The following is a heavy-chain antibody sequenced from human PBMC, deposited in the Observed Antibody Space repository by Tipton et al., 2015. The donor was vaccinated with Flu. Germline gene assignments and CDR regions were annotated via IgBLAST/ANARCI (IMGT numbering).Heavy chain of an antibody. Sequence: QLVQSGGGVVQPGRSLRLSCAASGFTFSSYAMHWVRQAPGKGLEWVAVISYDGSNKYYADSVKGRFTISRDNSKNTLYLQMNSLRAEDTAVYHCARDLVGSGIDYWGQGTLVTVSS. V-gene: IGHV3-30*01. CDR3: ARDLVGSGIDY. CDR2: ISYDGSNK. CDR1: GFTFSSYA. D-gene: IGHD2-8*02. J-gene: IGHJ4*02.